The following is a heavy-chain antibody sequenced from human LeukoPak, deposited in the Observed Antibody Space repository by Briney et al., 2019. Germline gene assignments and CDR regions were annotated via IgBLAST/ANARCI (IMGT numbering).Heavy chain of an antibody. CDR1: GVSISSGGYY. D-gene: IGHD2-2*02. J-gene: IGHJ6*03. V-gene: IGHV4-31*03. CDR2: IYYSGST. CDR3: ARAPTYTAPYYYYYMDV. Sequence: SETLSLTCTVSGVSISSGGYYWSWIRQHPGKGLEWTGYIYYSGSTYYNPSLKSRVTISVDTSKNQFSLKLSSVTAADTAVYYCARAPTYTAPYYYYYMDVWGKGTTVTVSS.